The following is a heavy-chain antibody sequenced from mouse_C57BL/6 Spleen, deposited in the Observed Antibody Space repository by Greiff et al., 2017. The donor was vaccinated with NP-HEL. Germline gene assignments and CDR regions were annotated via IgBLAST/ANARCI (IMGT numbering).Heavy chain of an antibody. CDR3: ARGRNYYYAMDY. V-gene: IGHV1-76*01. CDR2: IYPGSGNT. CDR1: GYTFTDYY. Sequence: VQLQQSGAELVRPGASVKLSCKASGYTFTDYYINWVKQRPGQGLEWIARIYPGSGNTYYNEKFKGKATLTAEKSSSTAYMQLSSLTSEDSAVYFCARGRNYYYAMDYWGQGTSVTVSS. J-gene: IGHJ4*01.